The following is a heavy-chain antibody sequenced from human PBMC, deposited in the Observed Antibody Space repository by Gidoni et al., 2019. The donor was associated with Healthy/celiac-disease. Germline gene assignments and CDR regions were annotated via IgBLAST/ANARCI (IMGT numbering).Heavy chain of an antibody. Sequence: EVQLVQSGAEVKTPGESLRISCTCSGSSFTSYLISWLRQMPGKGLELKGRIDPSEVYTNYSTSIKGNVTNSADKSISTAYLQWSSMKASETAMYYCANTNIDYEDMDVWGKGTTVTVSS. V-gene: IGHV5-10-1*03. CDR2: IDPSEVYT. J-gene: IGHJ6*03. CDR3: ANTNIDYEDMDV. CDR1: GSSFTSYL. D-gene: IGHD4-17*01.